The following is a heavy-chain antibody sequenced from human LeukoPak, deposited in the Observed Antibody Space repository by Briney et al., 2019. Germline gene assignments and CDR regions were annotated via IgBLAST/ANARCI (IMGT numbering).Heavy chain of an antibody. D-gene: IGHD5-18*01. V-gene: IGHV1-3*03. J-gene: IGHJ5*02. CDR2: INAGNGNT. CDR3: ARVDSYGYWDRFDP. CDR1: GYTFTSYA. Sequence: ASVKVSCKASGYTFTSYAMHWVRQAPGQRLEWMGWINAGNGNTKYSQEFQGRVTITRDTSASTAYMELSSLRSEDMAVYYCARVDSYGYWDRFDPWGQGTLVTVSS.